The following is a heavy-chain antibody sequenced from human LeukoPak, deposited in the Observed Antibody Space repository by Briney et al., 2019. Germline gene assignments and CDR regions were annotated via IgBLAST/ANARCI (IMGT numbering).Heavy chain of an antibody. V-gene: IGHV3-7*01. Sequence: GGSLRLSCAASGFTLSSFWMSWVRQTPGKGLEWVANIKQDGRERYYVDSAKGRFTISRDNARNSLYLQMNSLRAEDTAVYYCAKDDNWRGSYNYYYMDVWGKGTSVTVSS. D-gene: IGHD3-3*01. J-gene: IGHJ6*03. CDR3: AKDDNWRGSYNYYYMDV. CDR1: GFTLSSFW. CDR2: IKQDGRER.